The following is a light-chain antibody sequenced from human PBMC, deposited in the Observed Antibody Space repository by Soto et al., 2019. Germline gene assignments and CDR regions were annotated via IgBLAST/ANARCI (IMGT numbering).Light chain of an antibody. CDR1: SSDVGGYNY. V-gene: IGLV2-14*01. CDR3: SSYTSSSTLAV. Sequence: ALTQPASVSGSPGQSITISCTGTSSDVGGYNYVSWYQQHPGKAPKLMIYDVSNRPSGVSNRFSGSKSGNTASLTISGLQAEDEADYYCSSYTSSSTLAVFGTGTKVTV. J-gene: IGLJ1*01. CDR2: DVS.